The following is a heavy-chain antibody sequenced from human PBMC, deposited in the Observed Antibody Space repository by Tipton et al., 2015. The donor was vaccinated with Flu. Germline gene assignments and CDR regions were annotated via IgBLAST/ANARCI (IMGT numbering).Heavy chain of an antibody. V-gene: IGHV3-30-3*01. CDR1: GFTFSSYA. CDR2: ISYDGSNK. J-gene: IGHJ6*02. CDR3: ARGLARGSILGEKYYYYYYGMDV. Sequence: SLRLSCAASGFTFSSYAMHWVRQAPGKGLEWVAVISYDGSNKYYADSVKGRFTISRDNSKNTLYLQMNSLRAEDTAVYYCARGLARGSILGEKYYYYYYGMDVWGQGTTVTVSS. D-gene: IGHD3-16*01.